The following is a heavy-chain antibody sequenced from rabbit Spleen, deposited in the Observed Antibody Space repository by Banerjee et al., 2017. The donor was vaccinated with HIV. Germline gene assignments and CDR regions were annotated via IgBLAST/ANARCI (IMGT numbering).Heavy chain of an antibody. V-gene: IGHV1S40*01. Sequence: QSLEESGGDLVKPGASLTLTCKASGLDFSSTYYMCWVRQAPGKGLEWIACIDTGSRDFTYYASWAKGRFTISKTSSTTVTLQMTSLTVADTATYFCARDTGSSFSTYGMDLWGQGTLVTVS. CDR3: ARDTGSSFSTYGMDL. CDR1: GLDFSSTYY. CDR2: IDTGSRDFT. D-gene: IGHD8-1*01. J-gene: IGHJ6*01.